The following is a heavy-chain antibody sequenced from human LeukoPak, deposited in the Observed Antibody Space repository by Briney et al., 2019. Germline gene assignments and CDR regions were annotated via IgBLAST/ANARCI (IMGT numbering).Heavy chain of an antibody. CDR2: IYPGASDT. Sequence: GESLKISCKASGYSFTSYWIGWVREMPGKGLEWMGIIYPGASDTSYSPSFQGQVTISADKSISTAYLQWSSLKASDTAMYYCARLLTGYNSGWFPFDYWGQGTLVTVSS. J-gene: IGHJ4*02. CDR3: ARLLTGYNSGWFPFDY. CDR1: GYSFTSYW. V-gene: IGHV5-51*01. D-gene: IGHD6-19*01.